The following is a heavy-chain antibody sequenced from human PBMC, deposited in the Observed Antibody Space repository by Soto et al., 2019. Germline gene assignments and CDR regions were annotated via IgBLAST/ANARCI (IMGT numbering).Heavy chain of an antibody. J-gene: IGHJ4*02. CDR3: ARVATYYYDSSGYSPDY. CDR2: MNPNSGNT. CDR1: GYTFTSYD. D-gene: IGHD3-22*01. V-gene: IGHV1-8*01. Sequence: QVQLVQSGAEVKKPGASVKVSCKASGYTFTSYDINWVRQATGQGLEWMGWMNPNSGNTGYAQKFQGRVTRTRNTSISTAYMELSSLRSEDTAVYYCARVATYYYDSSGYSPDYWGQGTLVTVSS.